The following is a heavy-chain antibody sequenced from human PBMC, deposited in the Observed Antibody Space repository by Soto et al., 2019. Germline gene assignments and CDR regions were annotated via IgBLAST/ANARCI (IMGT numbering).Heavy chain of an antibody. CDR3: ARGNSGSYYDFWSGYTSYFDY. Sequence: SETLSLTCTVSGGSISSGGYYWSWIRQHPGKGLEWIGYIYYSGSTYYNPSLKSRVTISVDTSKNQFSLKLSSVTAADTVVYYCARGNSGSYYDFWSGYTSYFDYWGQGTLVTVSS. CDR1: GGSISSGGYY. J-gene: IGHJ4*02. D-gene: IGHD3-3*01. CDR2: IYYSGST. V-gene: IGHV4-31*03.